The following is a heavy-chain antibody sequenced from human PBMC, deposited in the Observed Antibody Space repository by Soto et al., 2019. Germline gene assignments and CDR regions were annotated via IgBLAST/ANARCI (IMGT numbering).Heavy chain of an antibody. Sequence: GGSLRLSCAASGFTVSSTYMTWVRQAPGKGLEWVSVIYGGLTTSYADSVKGRFTISRDNSKNTLFLQMNSLRAEDTAVYYCARDRIEAAGTPRFNYYYGMDVWGQGTTVTVSS. CDR3: ARDRIEAAGTPRFNYYYGMDV. D-gene: IGHD6-13*01. V-gene: IGHV3-53*01. J-gene: IGHJ6*02. CDR2: IYGGLTT. CDR1: GFTVSSTY.